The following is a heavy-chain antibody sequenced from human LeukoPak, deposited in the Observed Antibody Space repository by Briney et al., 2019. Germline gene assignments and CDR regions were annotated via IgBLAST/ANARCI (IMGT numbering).Heavy chain of an antibody. CDR1: GYTFTGYY. J-gene: IGHJ6*03. CDR3: AREKQYYDFWSGYYGRGFPYYYYYYMDV. Sequence: ASVKVSCKASGYTFTGYYMHWVRQAPGQGLEWMGWINPNSGGTNYAQKFQGRVTITTDESTSTAYMELSSLRSEDTAVYYCAREKQYYDFWSGYYGRGFPYYYYYYMDVWGKGTTVTVSS. V-gene: IGHV1-2*02. CDR2: INPNSGGT. D-gene: IGHD3-3*01.